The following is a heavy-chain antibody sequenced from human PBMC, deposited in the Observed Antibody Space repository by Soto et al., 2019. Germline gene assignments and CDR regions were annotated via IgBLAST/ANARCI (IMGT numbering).Heavy chain of an antibody. V-gene: IGHV3-74*01. Sequence: EVQLVESGGGLVQPGGSLRLSCAASGFTFSGYWMHWVRQAPGEGLAWVSRINGDGSSTNYADSVKGRFTISRDNAKSTLYLQMNSLRAEDTAVYYCARAYDYGDYRYFQHWGQGTLVTVSS. CDR1: GFTFSGYW. CDR2: INGDGSST. CDR3: ARAYDYGDYRYFQH. J-gene: IGHJ1*01. D-gene: IGHD4-17*01.